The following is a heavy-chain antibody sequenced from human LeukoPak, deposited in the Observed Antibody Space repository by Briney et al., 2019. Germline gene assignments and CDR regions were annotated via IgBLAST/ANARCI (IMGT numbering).Heavy chain of an antibody. CDR3: ARAPRAFDI. V-gene: IGHV3-20*04. CDR2: ITWNGDTT. J-gene: IGHJ3*02. Sequence: PGGSLRLSCVASGFTFDDYGMNWVRQAPGKGLEWVSAITWNGDTTYYADSVRGRFTISRDNAKNSLYLQMNSLRAEDTALYFCARAPRAFDIWGQGTMVTVSS. CDR1: GFTFDDYG.